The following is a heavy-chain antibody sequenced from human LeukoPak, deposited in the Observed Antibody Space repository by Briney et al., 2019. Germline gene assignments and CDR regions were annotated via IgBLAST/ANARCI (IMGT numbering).Heavy chain of an antibody. J-gene: IGHJ4*02. Sequence: EASVTVSYMASVYTFTSYYMHWVRQAPGQGVEWMGLINPSGGSTSYAQKFQGRDTMTRDTSTSTVYMELSSLRSEDTAVYYCARDLEAVAGTGVFDYWRQGTLVTVSS. V-gene: IGHV1-46*01. CDR1: VYTFTSYY. CDR3: ARDLEAVAGTGVFDY. D-gene: IGHD6-19*01. CDR2: INPSGGST.